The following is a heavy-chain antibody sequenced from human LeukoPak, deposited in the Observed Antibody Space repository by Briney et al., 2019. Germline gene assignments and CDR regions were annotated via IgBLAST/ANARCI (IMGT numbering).Heavy chain of an antibody. Sequence: GGSLRLSCAASGFTFSSYWMSWVRQAPGKGLEWVANIKQDGSEKYYVDSVKGRFTISRDNAKNSLYLQMNSLRAEDTAVYYCARDGRYCSGGSCLPYYYGMDVWGQGTMVTVSS. D-gene: IGHD2-15*01. CDR3: ARDGRYCSGGSCLPYYYGMDV. J-gene: IGHJ6*02. V-gene: IGHV3-7*01. CDR2: IKQDGSEK. CDR1: GFTFSSYW.